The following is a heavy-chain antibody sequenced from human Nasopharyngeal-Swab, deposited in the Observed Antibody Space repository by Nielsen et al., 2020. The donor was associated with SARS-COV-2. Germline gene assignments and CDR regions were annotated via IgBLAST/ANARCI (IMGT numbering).Heavy chain of an antibody. Sequence: ASVKVSCKASGYTFTGYDINWVRQATGQGLEWMGWMNPNSGNTGYAQKFQGRVTMTRNTSISTAYMELSSLRSEDTAVYYCARGRRAPGAVAGTREYYFDYWGQGTLVTVSS. CDR3: ARGRRAPGAVAGTREYYFDY. CDR2: MNPNSGNT. CDR1: GYTFTGYD. V-gene: IGHV1-8*01. D-gene: IGHD6-19*01. J-gene: IGHJ4*02.